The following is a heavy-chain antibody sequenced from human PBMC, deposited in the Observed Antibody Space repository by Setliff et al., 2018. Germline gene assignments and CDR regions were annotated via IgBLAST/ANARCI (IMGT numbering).Heavy chain of an antibody. CDR2: ISAYNGDT. J-gene: IGHJ6*03. D-gene: IGHD3-22*01. Sequence: ASVKVSCKASSYTFSSYGISWVRQAPGQGLEWMGWISAYNGDTNYAQNLQGRVTMTTDTSTSTAYMELRSLRSDDTAVYYCARRNFYYDSSGFALYYYYMDVWGKGTTVTVSS. CDR1: SYTFSSYG. V-gene: IGHV1-18*01. CDR3: ARRNFYYDSSGFALYYYYMDV.